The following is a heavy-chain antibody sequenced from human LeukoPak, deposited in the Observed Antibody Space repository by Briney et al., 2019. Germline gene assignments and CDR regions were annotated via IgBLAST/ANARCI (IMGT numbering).Heavy chain of an antibody. D-gene: IGHD6-6*01. Sequence: VISYDGSNKYYADSVKGRFTISRDNAKNSLYLQMNSLRAEDTAVYYCARYSSSSGVPFDYWGQGTLVTVSS. V-gene: IGHV3-33*05. CDR2: ISYDGSNK. CDR3: ARYSSSSGVPFDY. J-gene: IGHJ4*02.